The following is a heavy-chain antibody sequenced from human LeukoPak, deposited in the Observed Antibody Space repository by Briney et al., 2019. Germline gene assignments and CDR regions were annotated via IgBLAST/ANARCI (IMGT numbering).Heavy chain of an antibody. D-gene: IGHD3-3*01. Sequence: ASVKVSCKASGYTFTGYFMHWVRQAPGQGLEWMGWINCNSGSTKYPQKFQGRVSMTRDTSINTAYLELSSLRSDDTAVYYCARDLTIVGGVTDPRIRGHWGQGTLVTVSS. V-gene: IGHV1-2*02. J-gene: IGHJ4*02. CDR3: ARDLTIVGGVTDPRIRGH. CDR2: INCNSGST. CDR1: GYTFTGYF.